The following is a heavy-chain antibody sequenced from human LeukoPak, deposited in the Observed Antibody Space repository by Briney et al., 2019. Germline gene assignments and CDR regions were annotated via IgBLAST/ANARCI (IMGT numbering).Heavy chain of an antibody. V-gene: IGHV3-7*01. J-gene: IGHJ4*02. D-gene: IGHD7-27*01. CDR1: GFTFSNYW. Sequence: GGSLRLSCAASGFTFSNYWMSWVRQTPGKGREGVANIKQDGSEKYYVDSVKGRFTISRDNAKNSLYLQMNSLRVEDTAVYYCARGLGIDRFDYWGQGTLVTVSS. CDR2: IKQDGSEK. CDR3: ARGLGIDRFDY.